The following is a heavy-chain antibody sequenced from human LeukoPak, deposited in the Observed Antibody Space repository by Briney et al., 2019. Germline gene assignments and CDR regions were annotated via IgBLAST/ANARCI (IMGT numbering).Heavy chain of an antibody. CDR1: GLTFSSYS. CDR2: ISSGSSYI. V-gene: IGHV3-21*01. CDR3: AGSDTTGYIPREWDYWYFDL. D-gene: IGHD1-1*01. Sequence: PGGSLRLSCAASGLTFSSYSMNWVRQAPGKGLERVSSISSGSSYIYYADSMKGRFTISRDNAKNSLYLQMNSLRAEDTAVYYCAGSDTTGYIPREWDYWYFDLWGRGTLVTVSS. J-gene: IGHJ2*01.